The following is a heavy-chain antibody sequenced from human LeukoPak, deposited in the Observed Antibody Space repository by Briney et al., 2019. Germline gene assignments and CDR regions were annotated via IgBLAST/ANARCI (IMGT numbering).Heavy chain of an antibody. D-gene: IGHD3-22*01. J-gene: IGHJ4*02. CDR2: ISAYNGNT. CDR3: ARDRREGYYYDSSGYPKN. Sequence: ASVKVSCKASGYTFTSYGISWGRQAPGQGLEWMGWISAYNGNTNYAQKLQGRVTMTTDTSTSTAYMELRSLRSDDTAVYYCARDRREGYYYDSSGYPKNWGQGTLVTVSS. CDR1: GYTFTSYG. V-gene: IGHV1-18*01.